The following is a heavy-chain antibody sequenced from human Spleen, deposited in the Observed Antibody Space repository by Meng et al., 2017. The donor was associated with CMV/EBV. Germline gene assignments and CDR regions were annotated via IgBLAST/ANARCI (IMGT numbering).Heavy chain of an antibody. CDR3: AKAQYNSGFYGCWFDP. CDR1: GYIFTKYA. CDR2: ISGYDGNT. V-gene: IGHV1-18*01. Sequence: ASVKVSCKTSGYIFTKYAISWVRQAPGQGPEWMGWISGYDGNTYYAQKFQGRVIMTIDTSTRTGYMKMRSLRSNDTAVYYCAKAQYNSGFYGCWFDPWGQGTLVTVSS. J-gene: IGHJ5*02. D-gene: IGHD6-19*01.